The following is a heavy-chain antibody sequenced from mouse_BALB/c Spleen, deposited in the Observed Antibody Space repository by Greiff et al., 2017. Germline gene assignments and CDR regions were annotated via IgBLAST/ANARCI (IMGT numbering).Heavy chain of an antibody. CDR3: ARATVVAPYYAMDY. Sequence: EVHLVESGGGLVKPGGSLKLSCAASGFTFSDYYMYWVRQTPEKRLEWVATISDGGSYTYYPDSVKGRFTISRDNAKNNLYLQMSSLKSEDTAMYYCARATVVAPYYAMDYWGQGTSVTVSS. V-gene: IGHV5-4*02. D-gene: IGHD1-1*01. CDR2: ISDGGSYT. J-gene: IGHJ4*01. CDR1: GFTFSDYY.